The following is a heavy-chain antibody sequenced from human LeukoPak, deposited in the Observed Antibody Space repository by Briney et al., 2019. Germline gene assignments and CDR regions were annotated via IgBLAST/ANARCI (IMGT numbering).Heavy chain of an antibody. Sequence: PGGSLRLSRAASGFTFSSYAMSWVRQAPGKGLEWVSAISGSGGSTYYADSVKGRFTISRDNSKNTLYLQMNSLRAEDTAVYYCAKAHGGYYDSSGYYYWGQGTLVTVSS. D-gene: IGHD3-22*01. V-gene: IGHV3-23*01. CDR2: ISGSGGST. CDR3: AKAHGGYYDSSGYYY. J-gene: IGHJ4*02. CDR1: GFTFSSYA.